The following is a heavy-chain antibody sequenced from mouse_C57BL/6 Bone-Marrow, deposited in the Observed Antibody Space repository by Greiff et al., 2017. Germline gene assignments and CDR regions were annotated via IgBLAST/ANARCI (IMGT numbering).Heavy chain of an antibody. V-gene: IGHV5-17*01. CDR2: ISSGSSTI. Sequence: DVQLQESGGGLVKPGGSLKLSCAASGFTFSDYGMHWVRQAPEKGLEWVAYISSGSSTIYYADTVKGRFTISRDNAKNTLFLQMTSLRSEDTAMYYCARGWLPAWFAYWGQGTLVTVSA. J-gene: IGHJ3*01. D-gene: IGHD2-2*01. CDR3: ARGWLPAWFAY. CDR1: GFTFSDYG.